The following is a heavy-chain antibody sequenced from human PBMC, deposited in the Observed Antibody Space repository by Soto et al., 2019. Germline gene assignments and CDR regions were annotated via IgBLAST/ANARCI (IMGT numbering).Heavy chain of an antibody. D-gene: IGHD1-1*01. V-gene: IGHV3-30*04. J-gene: IGHJ4*02. Sequence: GGSLRLSCAASGFTFSSYAMHWVRQAPGKGLEWVAVISYDGSNKYYADSVKGRFTISRDNSKNSLYLQMNSLRAEDTSVYYCARGDWNYFDYWGQGPLVTVSS. CDR2: ISYDGSNK. CDR3: ARGDWNYFDY. CDR1: GFTFSSYA.